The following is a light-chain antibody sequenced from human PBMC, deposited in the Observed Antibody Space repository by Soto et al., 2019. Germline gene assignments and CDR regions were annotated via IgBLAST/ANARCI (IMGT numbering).Light chain of an antibody. Sequence: EIVMTQSPATLSVSPGERATLSCRASQSVSRNLAWYQQKPGQAPRLLIYGASTRATGIPARFSGSGSGTEFTLTISSLQSEDFAVYYCQQYNNWLLGFGGGTKVEIK. J-gene: IGKJ4*01. CDR3: QQYNNWLLG. V-gene: IGKV3-15*01. CDR1: QSVSRN. CDR2: GAS.